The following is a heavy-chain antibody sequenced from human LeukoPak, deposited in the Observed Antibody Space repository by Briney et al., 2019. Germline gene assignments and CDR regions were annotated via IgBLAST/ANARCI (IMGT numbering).Heavy chain of an antibody. V-gene: IGHV1-18*01. CDR3: ARAGSSTATYPNWFDP. J-gene: IGHJ5*02. CDR1: GYTFTTYG. D-gene: IGHD1-26*01. Sequence: ASVKVSCKASGYTFTTYGINWVRQAPGQGLEWMGWISPYNGNTNYAQKLQGRVTMTTDTSTGTVYMELRSLRSDDTAVYYCARAGSSTATYPNWFDPWGHGTLVTVSS. CDR2: ISPYNGNT.